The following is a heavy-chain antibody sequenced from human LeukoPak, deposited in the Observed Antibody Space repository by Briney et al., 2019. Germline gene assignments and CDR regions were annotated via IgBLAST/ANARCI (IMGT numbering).Heavy chain of an antibody. J-gene: IGHJ4*02. V-gene: IGHV4-34*01. CDR3: ARDDSDFAY. CDR2: INHSGIT. D-gene: IGHD4-11*01. CDR1: GGSYSDYY. Sequence: SETLSLTCGVYGGSYSDYYWSWIRQPPGKGLEWIGEINHSGITDYNPSLKSRVTISLDTSKNQFSLKLTSVTAADTAVYYCARDDSDFAYWGPGTLVTVS.